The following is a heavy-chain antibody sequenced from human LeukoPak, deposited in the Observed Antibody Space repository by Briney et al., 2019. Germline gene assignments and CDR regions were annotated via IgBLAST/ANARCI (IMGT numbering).Heavy chain of an antibody. Sequence: RGSLRLSCAASGFTFSSYGMHWVRQAPGKGLEWVSSISSSSSYIYYADSVKGRFTISRDNAKNSLYLQMNSLRAEDTAVYYCARESVTAIVPDYWGQGTLVTVSS. CDR2: ISSSSSYI. J-gene: IGHJ4*02. D-gene: IGHD2-21*02. CDR1: GFTFSSYG. V-gene: IGHV3-21*01. CDR3: ARESVTAIVPDY.